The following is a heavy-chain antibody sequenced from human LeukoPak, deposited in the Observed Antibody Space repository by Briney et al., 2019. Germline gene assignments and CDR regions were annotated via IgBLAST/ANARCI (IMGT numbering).Heavy chain of an antibody. CDR1: GGSFSGYY. CDR3: ARGGFYYYDSSGYPTHSDAFDI. D-gene: IGHD3-22*01. J-gene: IGHJ3*02. V-gene: IGHV4-34*01. CDR2: INHSGST. Sequence: SETLSLTCAVYGGSFSGYYWSWIRQPPGKGLEWIGEINHSGSTNYNPSLKSRVTISVDTSKNQFSLKLSSVTAADTAVYYCARGGFYYYDSSGYPTHSDAFDIWGQGTMVTVSS.